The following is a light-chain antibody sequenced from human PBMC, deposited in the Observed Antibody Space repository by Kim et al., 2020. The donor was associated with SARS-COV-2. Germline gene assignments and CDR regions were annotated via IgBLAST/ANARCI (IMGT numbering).Light chain of an antibody. Sequence: SYELTQPPSVSVSPGQTASIPCSGDKLGDKYACWYQQKPGQSPVLVIYQDSKRPSGIPERFSGSNSGNTATLPISGTQAMDEADYYCQAWDSSTAVFGGG. V-gene: IGLV3-1*01. CDR3: QAWDSSTAV. CDR2: QDS. CDR1: KLGDKY. J-gene: IGLJ3*02.